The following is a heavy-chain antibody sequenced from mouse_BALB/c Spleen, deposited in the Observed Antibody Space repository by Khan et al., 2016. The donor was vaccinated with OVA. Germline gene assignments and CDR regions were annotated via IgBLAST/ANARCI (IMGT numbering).Heavy chain of an antibody. CDR1: GYSITSVYY. CDR3: ARGIYYGSAMDY. CDR2: ISYDGIN. V-gene: IGHV3-6*02. J-gene: IGHJ4*01. Sequence: EVQLQESGPGLVKPSQSLSLTCSVTGYSITSVYYWNWIRQFPGNKLEWMGYISYDGINNYNPSLKNRISITRDTSKNQFFLKLNSVTTEDTATYYCARGIYYGSAMDYWSQGTSVTASS. D-gene: IGHD2-1*01.